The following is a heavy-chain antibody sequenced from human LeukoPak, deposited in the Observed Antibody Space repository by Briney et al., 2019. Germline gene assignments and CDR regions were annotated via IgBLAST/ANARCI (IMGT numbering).Heavy chain of an antibody. V-gene: IGHV3-23*01. J-gene: IGHJ2*01. CDR1: GFTFTNYA. CDR3: AKALSSSFYYFDL. CDR2: IHGGGDVT. Sequence: GGSLRLSCAASGFTFTNYAMNWVRQAPEKGLEWVSTIHGGGDVTYYADSVKGRFTISRDNSRNALYLQMNSLRAEDTAVYYCAKALSSSFYYFDLGGRGTLVTVSS. D-gene: IGHD3-16*02.